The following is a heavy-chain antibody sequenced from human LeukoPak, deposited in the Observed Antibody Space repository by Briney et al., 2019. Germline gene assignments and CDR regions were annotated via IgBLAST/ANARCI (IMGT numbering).Heavy chain of an antibody. J-gene: IGHJ4*02. D-gene: IGHD3-10*01. Sequence: GGSLRLSCAASGFTFSSYGMSGVRQAPGKGREWVSAISGSGGSTYYADSVKGRFTISRDNSKNTLYLQMNSRRAEDTAVYYCAKDYNYYGSGSYSDYWGQGTLVTVSS. CDR1: GFTFSSYG. V-gene: IGHV3-23*01. CDR2: ISGSGGST. CDR3: AKDYNYYGSGSYSDY.